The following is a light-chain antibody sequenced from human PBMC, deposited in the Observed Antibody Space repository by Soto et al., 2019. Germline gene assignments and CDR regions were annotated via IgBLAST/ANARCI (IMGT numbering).Light chain of an antibody. J-gene: IGLJ1*01. CDR3: CSYAGNIWV. V-gene: IGLV2-11*01. CDR2: DVI. CDR1: SSDVGAYNY. Sequence: QSVRTQPRSVSGSPGQSVTISCTGTSSDVGAYNYVSWYQQHPGKAPKLMIYDVIKRPSGIPDRFSGSKSGNTASLTIAGLQAEDEADYYCCSYAGNIWVFGTGTEVTV.